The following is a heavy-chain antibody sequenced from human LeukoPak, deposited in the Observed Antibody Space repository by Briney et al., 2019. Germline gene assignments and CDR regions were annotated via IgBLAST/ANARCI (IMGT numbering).Heavy chain of an antibody. J-gene: IGHJ5*02. Sequence: SETLSLTCAVSGGSISSSSYYWGWIRQPPGKGLEWIGSIYYSGTTYYNPSLKSRVTISVDTSKNQFSLKLSSVTAADTAVYYCARDRAHSGSYSNWFDPWGQGTLVTVSS. V-gene: IGHV4-39*07. CDR1: GGSISSSSYY. CDR3: ARDRAHSGSYSNWFDP. D-gene: IGHD1-26*01. CDR2: IYYSGTT.